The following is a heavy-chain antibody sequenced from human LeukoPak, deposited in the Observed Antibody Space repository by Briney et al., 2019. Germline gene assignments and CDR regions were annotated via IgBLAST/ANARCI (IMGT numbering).Heavy chain of an antibody. Sequence: KPSETLSLTCTVSGGSISSYYWSWIRQPPGKGLEWIGYIYYSGSTNYNPSLKSRVTISVDTSKNQFSLKLSSVTAADTAVYYCARLEMATTTAYYYYGMDVWGQGTTVTVSS. J-gene: IGHJ6*02. CDR1: GGSISSYY. V-gene: IGHV4-59*01. CDR3: ARLEMATTTAYYYYGMDV. D-gene: IGHD5-24*01. CDR2: IYYSGST.